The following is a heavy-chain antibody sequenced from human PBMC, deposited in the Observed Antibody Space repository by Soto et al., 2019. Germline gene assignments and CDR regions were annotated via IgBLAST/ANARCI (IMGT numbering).Heavy chain of an antibody. CDR2: IKSKTDGGTT. D-gene: IGHD6-13*01. Sequence: GGSLRLSCAASGFTFSNAWMNWVRQAPGKGLEWVGRIKSKTDGGTTDYAAPGKGRFTISRDDSKTTLYLQMNSLKTEDTAVYYCTTRSSIAAAGIFYYYYYGMDVWGQGTTVTVSS. V-gene: IGHV3-15*07. CDR1: GFTFSNAW. J-gene: IGHJ6*02. CDR3: TTRSSIAAAGIFYYYYYGMDV.